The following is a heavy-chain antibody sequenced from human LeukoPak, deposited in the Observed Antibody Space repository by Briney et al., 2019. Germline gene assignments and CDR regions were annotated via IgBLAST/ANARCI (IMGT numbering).Heavy chain of an antibody. CDR2: ISTDSTTL. V-gene: IGHV3-48*04. CDR3: ARTDIIADPPDY. D-gene: IGHD6-6*01. CDR1: GFTFRSYT. J-gene: IGHJ4*02. Sequence: GGSLRLSCAASGFTFRSYTMNWVRQAPGKGLEWISYISTDSTTLYYADSVRGRFTISRDNAKNSLYLQMNSLRAEDTAVYYCARTDIIADPPDYWGQGTLVTVSS.